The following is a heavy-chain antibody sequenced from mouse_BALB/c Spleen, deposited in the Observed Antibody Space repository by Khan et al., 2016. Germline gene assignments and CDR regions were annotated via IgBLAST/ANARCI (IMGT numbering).Heavy chain of an antibody. Sequence: EVQLQESGPSLAKPSQTLSLTCSVTGDSITSGHWNWIRKFPGKKFDFMGYISHSGDSYDNPYLKSRISITRDTYKNQYYLQLNSVTSEATATYYCATWDYYGTAFAYCGRGTLVTVSA. CDR1: GDSITSGH. V-gene: IGHV3-8*02. J-gene: IGHJ3*01. CDR3: ATWDYYGTAFAY. CDR2: ISHSGDS. D-gene: IGHD1-1*01.